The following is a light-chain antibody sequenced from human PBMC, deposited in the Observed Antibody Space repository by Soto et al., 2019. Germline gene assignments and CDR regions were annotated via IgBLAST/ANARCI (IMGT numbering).Light chain of an antibody. V-gene: IGKV2-28*01. J-gene: IGKJ1*01. Sequence: DIVMTQSPLSLPVTPGEPASISCRSSQSLLHRNGYNYLSWFLQKPGQSPQLLIYLASERAAWVPDRVSGSGAGTDFTLKISRGEAEDVGVYYCMQGLQTPWTFGQGTNVEIK. CDR1: QSLLHRNGYNY. CDR2: LAS. CDR3: MQGLQTPWT.